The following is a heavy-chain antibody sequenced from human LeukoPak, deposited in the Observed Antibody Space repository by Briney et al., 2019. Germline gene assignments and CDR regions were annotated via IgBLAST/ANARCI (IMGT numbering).Heavy chain of an antibody. J-gene: IGHJ3*02. CDR2: IYTSGST. V-gene: IGHV4-4*07. Sequence: SETLSLTCAVYGGSFSGYYWSWIRQPAGKGLEWIGRIYTSGSTNYNPSLKSRVTISVDTSKNRFSLKLSSVTAADTAVYYCARDAWAYCGGDCYSGAFDIWGQGTMVTVS. D-gene: IGHD2-21*02. CDR3: ARDAWAYCGGDCYSGAFDI. CDR1: GGSFSGYY.